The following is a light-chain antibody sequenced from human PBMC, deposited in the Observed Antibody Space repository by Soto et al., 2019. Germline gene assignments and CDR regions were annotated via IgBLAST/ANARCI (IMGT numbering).Light chain of an antibody. CDR3: QQYKSYSEA. V-gene: IGKV1-5*03. CDR2: KAS. CDR1: QTISSW. J-gene: IGKJ1*01. Sequence: DIQLTQSPSTLSGSVGDRVTITCRASQTISSWLAWYQQKPGKAPKLLIYKASTLHSGVPSRFSGRRFGTEFTLTISSLQPDDFATYYCQQYKSYSEAFGQGTKVEIK.